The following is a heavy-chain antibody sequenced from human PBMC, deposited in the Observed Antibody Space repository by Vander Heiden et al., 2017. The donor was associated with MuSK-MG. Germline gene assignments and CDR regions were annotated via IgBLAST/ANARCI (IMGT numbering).Heavy chain of an antibody. CDR1: TDSITSYY. J-gene: IGHJ4*02. Sequence: QVQLQESGPGLLTPSETLSLTCTVSTDSITSYYWSWIRQPPGKGLEWIGYVPYSGGTNINPSLKNRVAASLDTSRSQFSLKLTSVTAADSAVYYCARAAYYYDSSGYTSGRTFDYWGQGTLVTVSS. V-gene: IGHV4-59*01. D-gene: IGHD3-22*01. CDR2: VPYSGGT. CDR3: ARAAYYYDSSGYTSGRTFDY.